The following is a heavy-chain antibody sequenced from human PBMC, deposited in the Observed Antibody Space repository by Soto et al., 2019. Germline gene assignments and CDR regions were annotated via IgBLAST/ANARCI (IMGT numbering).Heavy chain of an antibody. CDR1: GFSLSTTGVG. D-gene: IGHD2-21*01. CDR2: IYWDDDK. CDR3: VQWRCGGDCLQAYSSHSYYGLDV. V-gene: IGHV2-5*02. Sequence: QITLKESGPTLVKPTQTLTLTCTFSGFSLSTTGVGVGWIRQPPGKALEWLALIYWDDDKRYNPSLKSRLTITKDTSKNQVVPTMTNMDPVDTATYYCVQWRCGGDCLQAYSSHSYYGLDVWGQGTTVTVSS. J-gene: IGHJ6*02.